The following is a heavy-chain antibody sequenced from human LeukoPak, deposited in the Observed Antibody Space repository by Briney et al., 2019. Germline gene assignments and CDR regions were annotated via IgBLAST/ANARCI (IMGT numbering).Heavy chain of an antibody. D-gene: IGHD3-16*02. Sequence: SETLSLTCAVYGGSFSGYYWSWTRQPPGKGLEWIGEINHSGSTNYNPSLKSRVTISVDTSKNQFSLKLSSVTAADTAVYYCARVYYDYVWGSYRYTDYYYYGMDVWGQGTTVTVSS. J-gene: IGHJ6*02. CDR1: GGSFSGYY. CDR2: INHSGST. CDR3: ARVYYDYVWGSYRYTDYYYYGMDV. V-gene: IGHV4-34*01.